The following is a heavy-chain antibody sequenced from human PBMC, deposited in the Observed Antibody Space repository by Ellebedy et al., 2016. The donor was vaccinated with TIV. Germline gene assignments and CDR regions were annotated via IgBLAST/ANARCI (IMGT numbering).Heavy chain of an antibody. CDR3: AKHRTPWTAVTTVLDS. CDR1: GFTFSNYW. J-gene: IGHJ4*02. V-gene: IGHV3-23*01. CDR2: ISGSGAAT. D-gene: IGHD4-17*01. Sequence: GGSLRLXCAASGFTFSNYWMSWVRQAPGKGLEWVSGISGSGAATYYAASMKGRFTISRDNPKKTLYLQMDRLGAEDTAVYYCAKHRTPWTAVTTVLDSWGQGTLVTVAS.